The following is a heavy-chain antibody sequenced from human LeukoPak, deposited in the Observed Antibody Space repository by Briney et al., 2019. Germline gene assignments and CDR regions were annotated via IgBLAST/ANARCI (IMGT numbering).Heavy chain of an antibody. V-gene: IGHV3-23*01. J-gene: IGHJ4*02. CDR1: GFTFSNYD. CDR3: AKRGSYFGGFDY. D-gene: IGHD3-10*01. CDR2: VTGGGDTT. Sequence: GGSLRLSCAASGFTFSNYDMSWVRQAPGKGLEWVSAVTGGGDTTYYADSVKGRFTISRDNSKSTLYLQMNSLRAEDTAVYYCAKRGSYFGGFDYWGQGTLVTVSS.